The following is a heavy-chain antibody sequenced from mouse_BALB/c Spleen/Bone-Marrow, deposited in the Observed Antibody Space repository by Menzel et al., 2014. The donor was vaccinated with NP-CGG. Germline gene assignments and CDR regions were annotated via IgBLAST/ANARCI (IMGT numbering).Heavy chain of an antibody. V-gene: IGHV1-9*01. J-gene: IGHJ1*01. D-gene: IGHD2-3*01. CDR2: ILPGSGST. CDR3: ARRGGWLGYFDV. Sequence: VKLMESGAELMKPGASVKISCKATGYTFSSYWIEWVKQRPGHGLEWIGEILPGSGSTNYNEKFKGKATFTADTSSNTAYMQLSSLISEDSAVYYCARRGGWLGYFDVWGAGTTVTVSS. CDR1: GYTFSSYW.